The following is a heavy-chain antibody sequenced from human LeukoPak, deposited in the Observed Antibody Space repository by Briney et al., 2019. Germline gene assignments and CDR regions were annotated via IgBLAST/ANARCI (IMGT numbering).Heavy chain of an antibody. CDR2: INLNSGDT. D-gene: IGHD3-10*01. J-gene: IGHJ5*02. CDR1: GFTFTGYF. Sequence: ASVKVSCKASGFTFTGYFVHWVRQAPGQGLEWMGWINLNSGDTTYAQKFQGRVTMTRDTSITTAYMDLSRLRSDDTAVYYCARGAIIIMTAAINVRNWFDPWGQGTLVTVSS. CDR3: ARGAIIIMTAAINVRNWFDP. V-gene: IGHV1-2*02.